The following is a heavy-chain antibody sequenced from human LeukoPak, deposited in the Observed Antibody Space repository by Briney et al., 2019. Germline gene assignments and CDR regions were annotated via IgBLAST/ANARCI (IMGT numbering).Heavy chain of an antibody. D-gene: IGHD2-21*02. J-gene: IGHJ4*02. V-gene: IGHV3-7*03. CDR3: AKAPPYCGGDCYPPYFDY. CDR1: GFTFSSYW. Sequence: GGSLRLSCAASGFTFSSYWMSWVRQAPGKGLEWVANIKQDGSEKYYVDSVKGRFTISRDNAKNSLYLQMNSLRAEDTAVYYCAKAPPYCGGDCYPPYFDYWGQGTLVTVSS. CDR2: IKQDGSEK.